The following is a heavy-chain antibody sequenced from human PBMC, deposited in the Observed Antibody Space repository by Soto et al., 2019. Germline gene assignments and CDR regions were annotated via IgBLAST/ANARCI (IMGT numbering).Heavy chain of an antibody. J-gene: IGHJ6*02. CDR2: IYYSGST. V-gene: IGHV4-61*01. Sequence: SETLSLTCTVSGGSVSSGSYYWSWIRQPPGKGLEWIGYIYYSGSTNYNPSLKSRVTISVDTSKNQFSLKLSSVTAADTAVYYCARDSTVTTPISYYYYYGMDVWGQGTTVTVSS. D-gene: IGHD4-17*01. CDR1: GGSVSSGSYY. CDR3: ARDSTVTTPISYYYYYGMDV.